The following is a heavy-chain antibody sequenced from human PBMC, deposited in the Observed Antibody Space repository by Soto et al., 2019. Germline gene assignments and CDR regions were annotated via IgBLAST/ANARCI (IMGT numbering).Heavy chain of an antibody. V-gene: IGHV5-51*01. J-gene: IGHJ4*02. CDR2: IYPADSNT. CDR1: GYSFTNYW. CDR3: ARQEYHFDGNSFGY. D-gene: IGHD3-9*01. Sequence: PGESLKISCKASGYSFTNYWIGWVRQMSGKGLEWMGVIYPADSNTKFSPSFQGQVTISVDKSISTAYLQWSSLKATDSAMYYCARQEYHFDGNSFGYWGQGTQVTVSS.